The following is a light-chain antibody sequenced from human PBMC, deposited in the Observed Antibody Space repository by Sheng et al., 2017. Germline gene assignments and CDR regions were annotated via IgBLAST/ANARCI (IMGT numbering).Light chain of an antibody. V-gene: IGKV3-15*01. CDR3: HQYNHWPGT. CDR1: QSVSSN. CDR2: GTS. Sequence: ETVMTQSPATLSLFPGERATLSCRASQSVSSNLAWYQQKPGQAPRLLISGTSTRAHGVPARFSGSGSGTEFTLTISSLQSEDFGLYYCHQYNHWPGTFGRGTKVEIK. J-gene: IGKJ1*01.